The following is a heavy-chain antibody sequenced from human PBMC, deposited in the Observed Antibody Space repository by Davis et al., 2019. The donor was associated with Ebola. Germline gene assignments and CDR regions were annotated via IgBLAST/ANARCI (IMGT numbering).Heavy chain of an antibody. D-gene: IGHD4-17*01. CDR1: GYTFTSYG. V-gene: IGHV1-18*01. J-gene: IGHJ2*01. CDR3: ARATTVTTNYRYFDL. CDR2: ISAYNGNT. Sequence: ASVKVSCKASGYTFTSYGISWVRQAPGQGLEWMGWISAYNGNTNYAQKLQGRVTMTTDTSTSTAYMELRSLRSDDTAVYYCARATTVTTNYRYFDLWGRGTQVTVSS.